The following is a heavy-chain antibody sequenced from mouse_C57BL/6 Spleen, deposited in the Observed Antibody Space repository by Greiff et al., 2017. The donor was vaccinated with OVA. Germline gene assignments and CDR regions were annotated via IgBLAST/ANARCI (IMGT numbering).Heavy chain of an antibody. D-gene: IGHD1-1*01. CDR2: IHPNSGST. Sequence: QVQLQQSGAELVKPGASVKLSCKASGYTFTSYWMHWVKQRPGQGLEWIGMIHPNSGSTNYNEKFKSKATLTVDKSSSTAYMQLSSLTSEDSAVYYCAREGSSSDWYCDVWGTGTTVTVSS. CDR1: GYTFTSYW. CDR3: AREGSSSDWYCDV. V-gene: IGHV1-64*01. J-gene: IGHJ1*03.